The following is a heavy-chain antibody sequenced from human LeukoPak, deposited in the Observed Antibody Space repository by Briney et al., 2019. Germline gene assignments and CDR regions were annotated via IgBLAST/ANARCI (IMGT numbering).Heavy chain of an antibody. CDR1: GGSISSYY. J-gene: IGHJ4*02. CDR3: ARDGRSGSDYFDY. CDR2: FYSSGSS. Sequence: SETLSLTCTVSGGSISSYYLSWIRQPPGKGLEWIGCFYSSGSSGYNPSLKGRVAISIDTSKNHFSLKLSSVTAADTAVYYCARDGRSGSDYFDYWGQGTLVTVSS. V-gene: IGHV4-4*08. D-gene: IGHD1-26*01.